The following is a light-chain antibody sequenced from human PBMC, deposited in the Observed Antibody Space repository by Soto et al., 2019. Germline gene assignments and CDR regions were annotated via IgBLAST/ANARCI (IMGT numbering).Light chain of an antibody. CDR3: QQYSGHPWT. Sequence: DIPMTQSPSTLSPSAGDRVTITCRASQSISHWLAWYQQKPGKTPKLLIYEVSILESGVPPRFSGSGSGTEFTLTINSLQPDDIATYYCQQYSGHPWTFGQGTKVEI. CDR1: QSISHW. J-gene: IGKJ1*01. CDR2: EVS. V-gene: IGKV1-5*01.